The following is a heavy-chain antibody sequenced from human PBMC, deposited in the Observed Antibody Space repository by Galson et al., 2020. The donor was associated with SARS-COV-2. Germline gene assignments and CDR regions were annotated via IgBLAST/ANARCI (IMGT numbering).Heavy chain of an antibody. CDR2: FDPEDGET. CDR3: ATALSITDHFNSGYYYYYYGMDV. D-gene: IGHD3-16*01. CDR1: GYTLTELS. Sequence: GESLKISCKVSGYTLTELSMHWVRQAPGKGLEWMGGFDPEDGETIYAQKFQGRVTMTEDTSTDTAYMELSSLRSEDTAVYYCATALSITDHFNSGYYYYYYGMDVWGQGTTVTVSS. J-gene: IGHJ6*02. V-gene: IGHV1-24*01.